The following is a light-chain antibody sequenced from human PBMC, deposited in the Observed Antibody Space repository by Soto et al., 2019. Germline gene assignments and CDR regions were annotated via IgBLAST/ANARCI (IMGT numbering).Light chain of an antibody. CDR3: QQYNNLPPGVT. CDR2: GAS. J-gene: IGKJ3*01. CDR1: QSVSSN. Sequence: EIAMTQSPATLSVSPGERATLSCRASQSVSSNLAWYQQKPGQAPSLLIYGASTRATGIPARFSGSGSGTEVNLTISSLQSEDFAVYYCQQYNNLPPGVTFGPGTKVDIK. V-gene: IGKV3-15*01.